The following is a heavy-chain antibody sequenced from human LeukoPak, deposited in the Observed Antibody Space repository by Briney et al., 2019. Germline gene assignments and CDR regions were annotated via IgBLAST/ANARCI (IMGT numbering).Heavy chain of an antibody. D-gene: IGHD1-26*01. CDR3: ARSEPSGATLYYFDY. Sequence: SVKVSCKASGGTFSSYAISWVRQAPGQGLEWMEGIIPIFGTANYAQKFQGRVTITVDESTSTAYMELSSLRSEDTAVYYCARSEPSGATLYYFDYWGQGTLVTVSS. CDR1: GGTFSSYA. V-gene: IGHV1-69*13. J-gene: IGHJ4*02. CDR2: IIPIFGTA.